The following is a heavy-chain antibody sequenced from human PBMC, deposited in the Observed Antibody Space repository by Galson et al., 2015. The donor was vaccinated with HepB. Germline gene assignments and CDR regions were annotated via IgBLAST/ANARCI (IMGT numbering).Heavy chain of an antibody. CDR1: GGSITTGSYY. Sequence: TLSLTCTVSGGSITTGSYYWGWIRQPAGKGLEWIGRIFINGRTNYNPSLKSRVTMSVDTSKNQFYVKLSSVTAADTAIYYCARIFWSGYASPIYYFDYWGQGALVTVSS. CDR2: IFINGRT. V-gene: IGHV4-61*02. D-gene: IGHD3-3*01. CDR3: ARIFWSGYASPIYYFDY. J-gene: IGHJ4*02.